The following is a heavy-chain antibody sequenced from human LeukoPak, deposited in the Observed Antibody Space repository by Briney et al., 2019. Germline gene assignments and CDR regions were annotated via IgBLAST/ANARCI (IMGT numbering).Heavy chain of an antibody. J-gene: IGHJ4*02. Sequence: PGGSLRLSCAASEFTFSSSYMNWVRQAPGKGLEWVSSISSSSNYIYYADSVKGRFTISRDNAKNSLYPQMNSLRAEDTAVYYCANSVAGYFDYWGQGTLVTVSS. CDR1: EFTFSSSY. CDR2: ISSSSNYI. CDR3: ANSVAGYFDY. V-gene: IGHV3-21*01. D-gene: IGHD6-19*01.